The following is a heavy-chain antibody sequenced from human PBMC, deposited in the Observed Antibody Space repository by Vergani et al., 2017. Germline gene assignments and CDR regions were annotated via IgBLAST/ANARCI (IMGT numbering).Heavy chain of an antibody. V-gene: IGHV3-48*03. Sequence: EVQLVESGGGLVQPGVSLRLSCSASGFTFSSYEMNWVRQAPGKGLEWVSYISSSGSTIYYADSVKGRFTISRDNAKNSLYLQMNSLRAEDTAVYYCARELGYDIGAWFDPWGQGTLVTVSS. J-gene: IGHJ5*02. CDR1: GFTFSSYE. CDR3: ARELGYDIGAWFDP. D-gene: IGHD3-9*01. CDR2: ISSSGSTI.